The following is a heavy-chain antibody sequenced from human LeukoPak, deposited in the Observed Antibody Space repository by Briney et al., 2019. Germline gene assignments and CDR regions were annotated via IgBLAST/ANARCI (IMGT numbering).Heavy chain of an antibody. D-gene: IGHD5-18*01. CDR1: GGSVSSGGYY. V-gene: IGHV4-30-2*01. J-gene: IGHJ4*02. CDR2: IYHSGST. Sequence: SQTLSLTCTVSGGSVSSGGYYWSWIRQPPGKGLEWIGYIYHSGSTYYNPSLKSRVTISVDRSKNQFSLKLSSVTAADTAVYYCASGYSYGRFDYWGQGTLVTVSS. CDR3: ASGYSYGRFDY.